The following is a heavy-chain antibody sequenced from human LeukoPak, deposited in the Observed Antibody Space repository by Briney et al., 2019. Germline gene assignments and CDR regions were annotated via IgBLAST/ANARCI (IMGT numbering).Heavy chain of an antibody. CDR3: ARLNEWELRVDY. J-gene: IGHJ4*02. D-gene: IGHD1-26*01. Sequence: ASVKVSCKASGGTFSSYAISWVRQAPGQGLEWMGGIIPIFGTANYAQKFQGRVTITADESTSTAYMELSSLRSEDTAVYYCARLNEWELRVDYWGQGTLVTVSS. CDR2: IIPIFGTA. CDR1: GGTFSSYA. V-gene: IGHV1-69*13.